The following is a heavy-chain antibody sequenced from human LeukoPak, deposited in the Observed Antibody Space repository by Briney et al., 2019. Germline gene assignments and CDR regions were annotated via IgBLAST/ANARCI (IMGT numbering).Heavy chain of an antibody. CDR1: GYTFTGYH. CDR2: INPNSGGT. D-gene: IGHD1-14*01. V-gene: IGHV1-2*02. J-gene: IGHJ3*02. CDR3: ARVWGHGTLDAFDI. Sequence: GASVKVSCKASGYTFTGYHMHWVRQAPGQGLEWMGWINPNSGGTNYAQKFQGRVTMTRDTSISTAYMELSRLRSDDTAVYYCARVWGHGTLDAFDIWGQGTMVTVSS.